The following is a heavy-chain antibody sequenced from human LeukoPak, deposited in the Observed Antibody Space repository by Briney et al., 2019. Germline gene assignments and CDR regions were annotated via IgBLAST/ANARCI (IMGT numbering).Heavy chain of an antibody. J-gene: IGHJ4*02. D-gene: IGHD3-22*01. Sequence: PGGSLRLSCVASGFIFSTYGLHWVRQSPGRGLEWVAVIWYDGSQRYYADSVKGRFTTSRDNAKNSLYLQMNSLRAEDTAVYYCARHYDSNSYGPGYWGQGTLVTVSS. CDR2: IWYDGSQR. CDR3: ARHYDSNSYGPGY. CDR1: GFIFSTYG. V-gene: IGHV3-33*01.